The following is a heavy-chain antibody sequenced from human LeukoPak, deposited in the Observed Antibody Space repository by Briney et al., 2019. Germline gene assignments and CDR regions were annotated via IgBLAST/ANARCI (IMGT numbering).Heavy chain of an antibody. CDR2: IRYDGSNK. Sequence: QSGRSLRLSCAASGFTFSSYGMHWVRQAPGKGLEWVAVIRYDGSNKYYADSVKGRFTISRDNSKNTLYLQMNSLRAEDTAVYYCAKLAPAGYSSGWLDYWGQGTLVTVSS. CDR1: GFTFSSYG. V-gene: IGHV3-33*06. J-gene: IGHJ4*02. D-gene: IGHD6-19*01. CDR3: AKLAPAGYSSGWLDY.